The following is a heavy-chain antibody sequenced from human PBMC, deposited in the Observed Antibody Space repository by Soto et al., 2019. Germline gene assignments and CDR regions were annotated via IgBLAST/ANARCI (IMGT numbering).Heavy chain of an antibody. J-gene: IGHJ5*02. CDR1: GYIFTKYG. V-gene: IGHV1-18*01. CDR2: INVYNGDR. D-gene: IGHD2-21*02. Sequence: QVQVVQSGPELKKPGASVKVSCKAQGYIFTKYGIGWVRQAPGHGLEWMGLINVYNGDRKVAQTFEDRVSMTTDTATDTAYMELKSLRSGDTAVYYCARLQLGGDRMLNWFDPWGQGTMVTVSS. CDR3: ARLQLGGDRMLNWFDP.